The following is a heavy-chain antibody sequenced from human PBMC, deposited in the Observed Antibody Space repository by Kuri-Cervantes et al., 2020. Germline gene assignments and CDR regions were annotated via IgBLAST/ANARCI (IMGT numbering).Heavy chain of an antibody. Sequence: GESLKISCKGSGYNFTNYWVGWVRQVSGKGLEWMGIIYPGGSDTRYSPSFEGQVTISVDKSISTAYLQWNSLKASDTAMYYCARLDCGDSTCYSRWAEPDYYYSYFLDVWGKGTTVTVSS. D-gene: IGHD2-15*01. CDR2: IYPGGSDT. V-gene: IGHV5-51*01. CDR1: GYNFTNYW. CDR3: ARLDCGDSTCYSRWAEPDYYYSYFLDV. J-gene: IGHJ6*03.